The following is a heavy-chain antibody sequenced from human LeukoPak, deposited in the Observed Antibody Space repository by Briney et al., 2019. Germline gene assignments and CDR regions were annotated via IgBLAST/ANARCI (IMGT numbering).Heavy chain of an antibody. CDR2: LSDSGST. V-gene: IGHV4-39*07. J-gene: IGHJ5*02. Sequence: SETLSLTCIVSGGSISSSRYYWGWIRQTPGKGLEWIASLSDSGSTYYNPSLRSRLSISVDTSKNQFSLKLISVTAADTAVYYCAAMYTSSHSWGQGTLVTVSS. CDR3: AAMYTSSHS. CDR1: GGSISSSRYY. D-gene: IGHD6-6*01.